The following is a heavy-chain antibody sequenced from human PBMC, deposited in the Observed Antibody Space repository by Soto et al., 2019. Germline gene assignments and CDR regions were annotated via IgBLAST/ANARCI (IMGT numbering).Heavy chain of an antibody. CDR2: IYYSGST. Sequence: QVQLQESGPGLVKPSQTLSLTCTVSGGSISSGGYYWSWIRQHPGKGLEWIGYIYYSGSTYYNPSLKSRVTISVDTSKNQFSLKLSSVTAADTAVYYCARALLSSSSPIRNWFDPWGQGTLVTVSS. V-gene: IGHV4-31*03. J-gene: IGHJ5*02. CDR1: GGSISSGGYY. CDR3: ARALLSSSSPIRNWFDP. D-gene: IGHD6-13*01.